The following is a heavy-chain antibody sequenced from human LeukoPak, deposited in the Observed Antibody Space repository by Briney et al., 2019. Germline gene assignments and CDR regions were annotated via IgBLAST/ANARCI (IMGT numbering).Heavy chain of an antibody. Sequence: GASVKVSCKASGYTFTSYYMHWVRQAPGQGLEWMGIINPSGGSTSYAQKFQGRVTMTRDMSTSTVYMELSSLRSEDTAVYYCARDEYCSGGSCYSLGYWGQGTLVTVSS. V-gene: IGHV1-46*01. CDR3: ARDEYCSGGSCYSLGY. CDR2: INPSGGST. CDR1: GYTFTSYY. J-gene: IGHJ4*02. D-gene: IGHD2-15*01.